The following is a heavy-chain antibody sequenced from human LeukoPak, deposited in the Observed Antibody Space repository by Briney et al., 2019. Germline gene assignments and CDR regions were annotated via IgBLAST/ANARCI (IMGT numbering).Heavy chain of an antibody. V-gene: IGHV3-21*01. CDR3: ARLHFWSGLQPFDY. D-gene: IGHD3-3*02. J-gene: IGHJ4*02. CDR1: RFSFSDYS. Sequence: GGSLRLSCAASRFSFSDYSMNWVRQAPVKGLEWVSSISSSSSYIYYADSVKGRFTISRDNAKNSLYLQMNSLRAEDTAVYYCARLHFWSGLQPFDYWGQGTLVTVSS. CDR2: ISSSSSYI.